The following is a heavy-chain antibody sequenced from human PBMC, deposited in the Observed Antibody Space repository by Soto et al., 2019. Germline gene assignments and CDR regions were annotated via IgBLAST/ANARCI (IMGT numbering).Heavy chain of an antibody. V-gene: IGHV5-51*01. Sequence: GESLKISCKGSGYSFTTYWIGWVRQMPGKGLEWMGVIYPADSDTRYSPSFQGQVTISADKSISTAYLQWSSLKASDTATYYCTRLGYSSGWNNWFDPWGQGTLVT. CDR2: IYPADSDT. J-gene: IGHJ5*02. CDR3: TRLGYSSGWNNWFDP. CDR1: GYSFTTYW. D-gene: IGHD6-19*01.